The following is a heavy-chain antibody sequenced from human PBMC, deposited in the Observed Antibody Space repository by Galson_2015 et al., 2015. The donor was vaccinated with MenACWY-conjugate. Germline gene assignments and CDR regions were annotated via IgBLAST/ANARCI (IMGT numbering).Heavy chain of an antibody. CDR3: ARHPPGGRGMDV. Sequence: QSGAEVKKPGESLKISCKASGYNFITYWIGWVRQVPGKGLEWVGLISPIDSKTRYSPAFEGRVTISADNSITTAYLQWNSLQASDTAMCYCARHPPGGRGMDVWGQGTTVTVS. J-gene: IGHJ6*02. V-gene: IGHV5-51*01. CDR2: ISPIDSKT. CDR1: GYNFITYW. D-gene: IGHD1-26*01.